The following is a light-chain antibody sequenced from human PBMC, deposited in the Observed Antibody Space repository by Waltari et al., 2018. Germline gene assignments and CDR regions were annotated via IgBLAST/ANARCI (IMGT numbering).Light chain of an antibody. CDR3: SSYAGSNNLV. Sequence: QSALTQPPSASGSPGQSVTIPCTGTSSDVGGYNYVSWYQQHPGKAPKLMIYDVSKRPSGVPDRFSGSKSGNTASLTVSGLQAEDEADYYCSSYAGSNNLVFGGGTKLTVL. CDR2: DVS. J-gene: IGLJ2*01. V-gene: IGLV2-8*01. CDR1: SSDVGGYNY.